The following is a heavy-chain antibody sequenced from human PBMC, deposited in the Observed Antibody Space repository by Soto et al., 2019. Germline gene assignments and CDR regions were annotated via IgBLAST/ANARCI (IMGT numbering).Heavy chain of an antibody. J-gene: IGHJ4*02. CDR3: AREQDYGDYGDY. CDR1: GYTFPSYH. CDR2: MHPYSGNT. D-gene: IGHD4-17*01. Sequence: QVQLVQSGAEVKKPGASVKVSSKASGYTFPSYHISWVRQATGQGLEWMGWMHPYSGNTAYAQKFQGRLTMTTNSSISTAYMELSSLTSEDTAVYYCAREQDYGDYGDYWGQGTLVTVSS. V-gene: IGHV1-8*01.